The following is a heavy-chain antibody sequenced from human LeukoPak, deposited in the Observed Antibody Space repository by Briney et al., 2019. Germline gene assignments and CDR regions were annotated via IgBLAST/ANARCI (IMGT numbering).Heavy chain of an antibody. CDR2: ICGSGDRT. V-gene: IGHV3-23*01. CDR1: GITAYRYA. Sequence: PGGSLTLSCAASGITAYRYAMTWVRQAPGKGLEGLSSICGSGDRTMYADSVKGRLTISRDNFKNTLYLQMNSLRAEDTALYHCAKGTLRYCSGGTCYPFDYWGQGALVTVSS. J-gene: IGHJ4*02. D-gene: IGHD2-15*01. CDR3: AKGTLRYCSGGTCYPFDY.